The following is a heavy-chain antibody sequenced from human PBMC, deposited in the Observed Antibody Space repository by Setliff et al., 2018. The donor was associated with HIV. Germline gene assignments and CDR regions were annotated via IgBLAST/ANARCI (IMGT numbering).Heavy chain of an antibody. J-gene: IGHJ4*02. CDR1: GGSFSGYY. D-gene: IGHD3-10*01. V-gene: IGHV4-4*07. CDR2: IYTSGST. CDR3: ARDNGGPAFDY. Sequence: SETLSLTCAVYGGSFSGYYWSWIRQPAGKGLEWIGRIYTSGSTNYNPSLKSRVTMSVDTSKNQFSLKLSSVTAADTAVYYCARDNGGPAFDYWGQGTLVTVSS.